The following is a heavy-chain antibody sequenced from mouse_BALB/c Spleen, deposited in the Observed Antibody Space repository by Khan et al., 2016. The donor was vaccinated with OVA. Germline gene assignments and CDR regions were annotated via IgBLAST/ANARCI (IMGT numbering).Heavy chain of an antibody. CDR1: GDSITSGY. CDR3: ARWNYRYDGYFDY. V-gene: IGHV3-8*02. D-gene: IGHD2-14*01. CDR2: ISYSGST. J-gene: IGHJ2*01. Sequence: VQLKQSGPSLVKSSQTLSLTCSVTGDSITSGYWNWIRKFPGNKLEYMGYISYSGSTYYNPSLKSRISITRETSKNQYYLQLNSVTSEDTATYYCARWNYRYDGYFDYWGQGTTLTVSS.